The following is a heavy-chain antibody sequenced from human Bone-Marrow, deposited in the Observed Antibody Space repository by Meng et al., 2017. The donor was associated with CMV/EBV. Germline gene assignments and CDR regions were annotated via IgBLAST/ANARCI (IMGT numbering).Heavy chain of an antibody. J-gene: IGHJ6*02. CDR2: IRSGGTT. V-gene: IGHV3-23*03. D-gene: IGHD5-24*01. Sequence: GESLKISCAVYGGSFSGYYWSWIRQPPGKGLEWVSVIRSGGTTAFYADSVQGRFTISRDNSKNTLHLQMNNLRVEDTAIYYCVKKYPDGYWGAYNYYYLDVWGQGTTVTVSS. CDR1: GGSFSGYY. CDR3: VKKYPDGYWGAYNYYYLDV.